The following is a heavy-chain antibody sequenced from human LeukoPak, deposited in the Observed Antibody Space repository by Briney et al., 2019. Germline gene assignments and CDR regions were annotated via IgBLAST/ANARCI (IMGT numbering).Heavy chain of an antibody. J-gene: IGHJ3*02. CDR2: ISAYNGNT. D-gene: IGHD5-12*01. CDR1: GYTFPRYG. V-gene: IGHV1-18*01. CDR3: ARAWLRAFDI. Sequence: ASVKVSCKASGYTFPRYGIRWVRQAPGQGLEWMGWISAYNGNTNYAQKLQGRVTMTTDTSTSTAYMELRSLRSDDTAVYYGARAWLRAFDIWGQGTMVTVSS.